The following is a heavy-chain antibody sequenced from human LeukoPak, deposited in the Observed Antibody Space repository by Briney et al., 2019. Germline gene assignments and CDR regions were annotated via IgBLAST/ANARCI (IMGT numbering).Heavy chain of an antibody. J-gene: IGHJ6*03. CDR1: GGSINIGTYY. V-gene: IGHV4-61*02. D-gene: IGHD6-13*01. CDR2: IYTSGST. CDR3: ARGTIAADDYYYMDV. Sequence: SETLSLTCTVCGGSINIGTYYWSWIRQPAGKGLEWIGLIYTSGSTNYNPSLKSRVIISVDTSKNQFSLKLTSVTAADTAVYYCARGTIAADDYYYMDVWGKGTTVTISS.